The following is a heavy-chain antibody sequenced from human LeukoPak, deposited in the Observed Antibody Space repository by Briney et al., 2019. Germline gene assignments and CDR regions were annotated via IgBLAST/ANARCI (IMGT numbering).Heavy chain of an antibody. CDR3: ARESGRYCSGGSCYGGFLGFDY. D-gene: IGHD2-15*01. CDR2: INLNSGGT. J-gene: IGHJ4*02. V-gene: IGHV1-2*02. CDR1: GYTFTGYY. Sequence: ASVKVSCKASGYTFTGYYMHWVRQAPGQGLEWMGWINLNSGGTNYAQKFQGRVTMTRDTSISTAYMELSRLRSDDTAVYYCARESGRYCSGGSCYGGFLGFDYWGQGTLVTVSS.